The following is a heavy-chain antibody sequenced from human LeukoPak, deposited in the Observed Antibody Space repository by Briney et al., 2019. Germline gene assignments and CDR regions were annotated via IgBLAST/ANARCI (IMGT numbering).Heavy chain of an antibody. CDR1: GYTFTSYD. J-gene: IGHJ4*02. D-gene: IGHD6-13*01. V-gene: IGHV1-8*01. Sequence: GASVKVSCKASGYTFTSYDINWVRQATGQGLEWMGWMNPNSGNTGYAQKFQGRVTMTRNTSISTAYMELSSLRSEDTAVYYCEVRVQAAGTFDYWGQGTLVTVSS. CDR2: MNPNSGNT. CDR3: EVRVQAAGTFDY.